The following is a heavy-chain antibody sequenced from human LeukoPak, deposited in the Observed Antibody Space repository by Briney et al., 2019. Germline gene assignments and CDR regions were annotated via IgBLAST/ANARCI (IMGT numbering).Heavy chain of an antibody. V-gene: IGHV3-30*02. D-gene: IGHD3-22*01. CDR3: AKDPTHYRVWDYYETIGLSY. CDR1: GFTFSSYG. Sequence: PGGSLRLSCAASGFTFSSYGMHWVRQAPGKGLEWVAFIRNDGSNKYYADSVKGQFTISRDNSKNTLNLQMNSLRAEDTAVYYCAKDPTHYRVWDYYETIGLSYWGQGTLVTVSS. J-gene: IGHJ4*02. CDR2: IRNDGSNK.